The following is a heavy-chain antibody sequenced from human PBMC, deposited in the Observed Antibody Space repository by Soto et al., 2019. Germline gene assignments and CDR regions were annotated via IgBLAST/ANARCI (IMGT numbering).Heavy chain of an antibody. V-gene: IGHV4-61*01. CDR3: ARINWDGSSWYYFDY. J-gene: IGHJ4*02. CDR2: IHHSGST. D-gene: IGHD6-13*01. Sequence: QVQLQESGPGLVKPSESLSLTCTVSGGSVSSGTYYWTWVRQPPGKGLEWIGYIHHSGSTIYNPSLKSRVTISVETSKNQFSLKLSSATPADTAMYYCARINWDGSSWYYFDYWVQGTLVTVSS. CDR1: GGSVSSGTYY.